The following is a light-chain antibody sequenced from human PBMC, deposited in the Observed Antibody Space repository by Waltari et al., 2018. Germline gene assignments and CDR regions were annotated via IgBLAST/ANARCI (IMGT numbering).Light chain of an antibody. Sequence: QSALTQPASVSGSPGQSITIPCTGTSSDVGGYNYVSWYQHHPGKAPKLLIYKVRNRPSGVSNRFSASKSGNTASLTISGLQAEDEADYYCSSYTSNNTLVFGGGTKLTVL. CDR3: SSYTSNNTLV. CDR2: KVR. V-gene: IGLV2-14*01. CDR1: SSDVGGYNY. J-gene: IGLJ2*01.